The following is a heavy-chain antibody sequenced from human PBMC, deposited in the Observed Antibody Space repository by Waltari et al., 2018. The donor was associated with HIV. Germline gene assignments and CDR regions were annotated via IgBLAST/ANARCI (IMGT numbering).Heavy chain of an antibody. V-gene: IGHV3-11*04. J-gene: IGHJ4*02. D-gene: IGHD3-10*01. CDR3: ARVGIRGVITNSLNFDY. Sequence: QVQLVESGGGLVKPGGSLRLSCAASGLPFSDYYIRWIRQAPGKGLEWVSYISSSGSSKYYADSVKGRFTMSRDNAKNSLYLQMNSLGAEDTAVYYCARVGIRGVITNSLNFDYWGQGTLVTVSS. CDR1: GLPFSDYY. CDR2: ISSSGSSK.